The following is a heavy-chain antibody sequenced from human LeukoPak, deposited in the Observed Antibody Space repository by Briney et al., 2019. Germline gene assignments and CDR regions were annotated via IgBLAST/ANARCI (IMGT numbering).Heavy chain of an antibody. D-gene: IGHD4/OR15-4a*01. V-gene: IGHV3-23*01. J-gene: IGHJ3*02. CDR2: ISGSGVSV. CDR1: GFTFDDYG. CDR3: AKDRANSYAFDI. Sequence: PGGSLRLSCAASGFTFDDYGMSWVRQAPGKGLEGVSTISGSGVSVYYADSVKGRFTISRDNSKNTLYLQMNSLRGEDTAVYYCAKDRANSYAFDIWGQGTMVTVSS.